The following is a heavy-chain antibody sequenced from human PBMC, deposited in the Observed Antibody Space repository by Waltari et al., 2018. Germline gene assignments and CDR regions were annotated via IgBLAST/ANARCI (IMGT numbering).Heavy chain of an antibody. J-gene: IGHJ4*02. V-gene: IGHV1-18*04. D-gene: IGHD4-17*01. CDR3: AREGYYGDYFDY. CDR2: ITAYNGNT. Sequence: QVHLVQSGAEVKKPGASVKVSCKASGYTFTSYTISWVRQAPGQGLEWMGWITAYNGNTNYALKFQGRVTMTTDTSTSTAYMQLRSLISDDTVVYYCAREGYYGDYFDYWGQGTLVTVSS. CDR1: GYTFTSYT.